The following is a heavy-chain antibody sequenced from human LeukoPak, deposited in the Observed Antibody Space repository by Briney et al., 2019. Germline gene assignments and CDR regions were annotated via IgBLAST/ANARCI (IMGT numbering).Heavy chain of an antibody. CDR2: INPNSGGT. Sequence: ASVKVSCKASGGTFSSYAISWVRQAPGQGLEWMGRINPNSGGTNYAQKFQGRVTMTRDTSISTAYMELSRLRSDDTAVYYCARSGWQSNYWGQGTLVTVSS. CDR1: GGTFSSYA. CDR3: ARSGWQSNY. V-gene: IGHV1-2*06. J-gene: IGHJ4*02.